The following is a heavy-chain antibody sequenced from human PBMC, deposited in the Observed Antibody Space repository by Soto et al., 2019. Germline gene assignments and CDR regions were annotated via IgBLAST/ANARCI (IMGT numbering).Heavy chain of an antibody. CDR2: IYYSGST. CDR3: ARVEPQKPYYYDSSGYYSDY. Sequence: SETLSLTCTVSGGSVRSGSYYWSWNRQHPGKGLEWIGYIYYSGSTNYNPSHKRRVTISVDTAKNQISRKRSAETEADTAVYYCARVEPQKPYYYDSSGYYSDYWGQGTLVTVS. D-gene: IGHD3-22*01. J-gene: IGHJ4*02. CDR1: GGSVRSGSYY. V-gene: IGHV4-61*01.